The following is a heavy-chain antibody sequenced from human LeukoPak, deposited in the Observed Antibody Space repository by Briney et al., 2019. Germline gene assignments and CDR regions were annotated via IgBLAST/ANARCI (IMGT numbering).Heavy chain of an antibody. CDR3: ASLFARGSYYAHY. CDR2: INPDSGDI. V-gene: IGHV1-2*02. J-gene: IGHJ4*02. D-gene: IGHD1-26*01. Sequence: ASVKVSCKASGYILTDYRMHWVRQAPGQGLEWMGWINPDSGDIHYAQKFQGRVTMTRDTSISTAYMELSRLRSDDTAVYYCASLFARGSYYAHYWGQGTLVTVSS. CDR1: GYILTDYR.